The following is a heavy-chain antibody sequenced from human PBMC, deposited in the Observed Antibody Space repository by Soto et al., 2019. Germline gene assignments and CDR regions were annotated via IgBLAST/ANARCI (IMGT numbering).Heavy chain of an antibody. Sequence: PSETLSLTCAVYGGSFSGYYWSWIRQPPGKGLEWIGEINHSGSTNYNPSLKSRVTISVDTSKNQFSLKLSSVTAADTAVYYCARKGGYYDILTGRSYGMDVWGQGTTVTVSS. D-gene: IGHD3-9*01. J-gene: IGHJ6*02. CDR1: GGSFSGYY. CDR3: ARKGGYYDILTGRSYGMDV. CDR2: INHSGST. V-gene: IGHV4-34*01.